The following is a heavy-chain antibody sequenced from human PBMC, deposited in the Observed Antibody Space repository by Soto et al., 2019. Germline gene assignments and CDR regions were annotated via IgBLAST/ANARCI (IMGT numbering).Heavy chain of an antibody. J-gene: IGHJ4*02. CDR2: IYFGGST. V-gene: IGHV4-31*03. D-gene: IGHD3-10*01. CDR1: GGSISSGTYY. Sequence: QVQLQESGPGLVKPSQTLSLTCTVSGGSISSGTYYWSWIRQHPGKGLEWIGHIYFGGSTYYNPSLKSRVTISADTSKNQFSLNLSSVTAADTAVDYCVRDPTRGSFDYWGQGTLITVSS. CDR3: VRDPTRGSFDY.